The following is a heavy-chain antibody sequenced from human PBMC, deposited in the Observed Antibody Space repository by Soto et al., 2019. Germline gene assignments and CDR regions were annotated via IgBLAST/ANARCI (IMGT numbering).Heavy chain of an antibody. CDR1: SGSIRSYY. CDR3: ARRVTVAAADGVGYYYYLDV. Sequence: PSETLSLTCTVSSGSIRSYYWSWIRQPPGKGLEWIGYISYDGSANYNPSLKSRVTMSVDTSKNQFSLKLSSVTAADPAVYYCARRVTVAAADGVGYYYYLDVWGKGTSVTVSS. J-gene: IGHJ6*03. V-gene: IGHV4-59*08. D-gene: IGHD6-19*01. CDR2: ISYDGSA.